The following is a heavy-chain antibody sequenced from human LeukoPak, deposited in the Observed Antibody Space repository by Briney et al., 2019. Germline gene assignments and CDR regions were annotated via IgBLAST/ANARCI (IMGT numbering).Heavy chain of an antibody. CDR3: ARGRRRRFMITFGGVPWYFDY. V-gene: IGHV4-34*01. CDR2: ITHSGGT. J-gene: IGHJ4*02. CDR1: GFTFSNYA. D-gene: IGHD3-16*01. Sequence: PGGSLRLSCAASGFTFSNYAMSWVRQPPGKGLEWIGEITHSGGTNYNPSLKSRVTISVDTSKNQFSLKLSSVTAADTAVYYCARGRRRRFMITFGGVPWYFDYWGQGTLVTVSS.